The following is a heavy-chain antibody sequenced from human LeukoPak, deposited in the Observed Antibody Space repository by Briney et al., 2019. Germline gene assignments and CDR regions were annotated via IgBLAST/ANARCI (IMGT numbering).Heavy chain of an antibody. J-gene: IGHJ5*02. Sequence: GGSLRLSCAASGLTFSSYAMHWVRQAPGKGLEWVAVISYDGSNKYYADSVKGRFTISRDNSKNTLYLQMNSLRAEDTAVYYCARDFTVVVPAAWYNWFDPWGQGTLVTVSS. V-gene: IGHV3-30*01. CDR2: ISYDGSNK. D-gene: IGHD2-2*01. CDR3: ARDFTVVVPAAWYNWFDP. CDR1: GLTFSSYA.